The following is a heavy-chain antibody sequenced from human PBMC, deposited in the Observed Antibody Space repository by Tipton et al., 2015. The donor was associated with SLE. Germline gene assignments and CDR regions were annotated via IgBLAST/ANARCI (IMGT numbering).Heavy chain of an antibody. CDR1: GVSISSGGYY. J-gene: IGHJ4*02. CDR3: ARSGWPIGDYVDS. V-gene: IGHV4-31*03. D-gene: IGHD5-24*01. Sequence: TLSLTCTVSGVSISSGGYYWSWIRQHPEKGLEWIGYIYYSGLTYSNPSLKSRATISLDTSKNQVSLKMTSLTAADTAVYYCARSGWPIGDYVDSWGQGTLPTVSS. CDR2: IYYSGLT.